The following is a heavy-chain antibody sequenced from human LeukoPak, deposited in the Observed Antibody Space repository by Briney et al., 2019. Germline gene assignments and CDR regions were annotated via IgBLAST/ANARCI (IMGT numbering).Heavy chain of an antibody. V-gene: IGHV3-74*01. J-gene: IGHJ6*03. D-gene: IGHD3-10*01. CDR3: ARGGYGHNMDV. Sequence: PGGSLRLSCVGSGFIFSNYYMYWVRQAPGKGLVWVSRIKNAGSDTIYADSVKGRFTISRDNAKNTVYLQMNSLRAEDTAVYYCARGGYGHNMDVWGEGTTVTVSS. CDR2: IKNAGSDT. CDR1: GFIFSNYY.